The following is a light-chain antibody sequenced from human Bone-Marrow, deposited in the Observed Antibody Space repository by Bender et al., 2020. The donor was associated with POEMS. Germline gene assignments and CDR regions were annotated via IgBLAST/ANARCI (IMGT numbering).Light chain of an antibody. CDR1: SGTIASSY. V-gene: IGLV6-57*02. Sequence: NFMLTQPHSVSESPGKPVTISCTGSSGTIASSYVQWYQQRPGSAPTTVIYEDNQRPSGVPDRFSCSIDSSSNTASLTISGLKTDDEADYYCQSYDSSNWVFGGGTKLTVL. CDR2: EDN. J-gene: IGLJ3*02. CDR3: QSYDSSNWV.